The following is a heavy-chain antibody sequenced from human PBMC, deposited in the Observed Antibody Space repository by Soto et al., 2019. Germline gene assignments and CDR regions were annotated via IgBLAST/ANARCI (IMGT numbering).Heavy chain of an antibody. Sequence: SETLSLTCAVYGGSFSGYYWSWIRQPPGKGLEWIGEINHSGSTNYNPSLKSRVTISVDTSKNQFSLKLSSVPAADTAVYYCARGTGGVCSGYFVLHYYYYGMDVWGQGTTVTVSS. CDR1: GGSFSGYY. D-gene: IGHD3-22*01. CDR3: ARGTGGVCSGYFVLHYYYYGMDV. CDR2: INHSGST. V-gene: IGHV4-34*01. J-gene: IGHJ6*02.